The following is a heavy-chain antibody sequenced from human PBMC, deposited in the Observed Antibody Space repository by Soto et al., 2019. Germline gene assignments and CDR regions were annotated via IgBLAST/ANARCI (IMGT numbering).Heavy chain of an antibody. V-gene: IGHV3-13*01. CDR1: GLTLSRYD. D-gene: IGHD6-25*01. CDR3: GTGGAAAGNAFHV. CDR2: IGTAGDT. J-gene: IGHJ3*01. Sequence: GGSLRLSCAASGLTLSRYDMHWVRQATGKGLEWVSRIGTAGDTHYLDSVKGRITTSRENARNSLYLQMDNLRVGDTAVYYCGTGGAAAGNAFHVWGQGTMVTVSS.